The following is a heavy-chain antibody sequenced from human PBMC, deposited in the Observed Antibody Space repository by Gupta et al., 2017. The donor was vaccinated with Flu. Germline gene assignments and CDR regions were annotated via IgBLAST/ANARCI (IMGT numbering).Heavy chain of an antibody. D-gene: IGHD1-26*01. CDR1: GVTFNSDA. J-gene: IGHJ3*01. CDR3: ARGGSISGSGAFDL. V-gene: IGHV1-69*01. CDR2: IISMFGRA. Sequence: QVHLVQSGAEVKKPGSSVKVSCKASGVTFNSDALSWVRQAPGQGLEWMGGIISMFGRANYAQKFQGRVTITADESTSTAYMELSSLKSDDTAIYYCARGGSISGSGAFDLWGQGTLVTISS.